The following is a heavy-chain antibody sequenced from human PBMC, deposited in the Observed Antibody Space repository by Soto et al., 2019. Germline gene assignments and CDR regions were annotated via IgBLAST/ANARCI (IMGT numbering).Heavy chain of an antibody. D-gene: IGHD6-13*01. Sequence: PGWSLRLSCTASGFTFGDYPMSWFRQAPGKGLEWVSFIKSNAYGGTTEYAASVKGRFTISRDDSKSIAYLQMNGLKTEDTAVYYCSRVIGSSRWFRWDYWGQGTLVTVSS. J-gene: IGHJ4*02. V-gene: IGHV3-49*03. CDR3: SRVIGSSRWFRWDY. CDR1: GFTFGDYP. CDR2: IKSNAYGGTT.